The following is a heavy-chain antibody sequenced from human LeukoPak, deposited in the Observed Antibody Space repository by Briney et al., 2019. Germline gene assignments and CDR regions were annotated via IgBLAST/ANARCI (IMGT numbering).Heavy chain of an antibody. CDR2: IIPIFGTA. Sequence: ASVKVSCKASGGTFSSYAISWVRQAPGQGLEWMGGIIPIFGTANYAQKFQGRVTITADESTSTAYMELSSLRSEDTAVYYCAREINDGHHYDFSPLNWFDPWGQGTLVTVSS. D-gene: IGHD3-3*01. CDR1: GGTFSSYA. CDR3: AREINDGHHYDFSPLNWFDP. J-gene: IGHJ5*02. V-gene: IGHV1-69*13.